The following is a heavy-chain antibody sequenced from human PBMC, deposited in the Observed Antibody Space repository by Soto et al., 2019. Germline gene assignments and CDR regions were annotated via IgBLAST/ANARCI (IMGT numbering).Heavy chain of an antibody. CDR1: GYTFTSYA. Sequence: QVQLVQSGAEVKKPGASVKVSCKASGYTFTSYAMHWVRQAPGQRLEWMGWINAGNGNTKYSQKFQGRVTITRDTSARTAYMELSSLRSEDTAVYYCARGGLKRVGGYWGQGTLVTVSS. CDR3: ARGGLKRVGGY. J-gene: IGHJ4*02. CDR2: INAGNGNT. V-gene: IGHV1-3*01. D-gene: IGHD3-16*01.